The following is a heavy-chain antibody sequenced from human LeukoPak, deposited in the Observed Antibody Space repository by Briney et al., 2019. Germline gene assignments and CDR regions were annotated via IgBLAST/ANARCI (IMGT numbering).Heavy chain of an antibody. Sequence: PSETLSPTCAVYGGPFSGYYWSWICQPPGKGLEWIGEINHSGSTNYNPSLKSRVTISVDTSKNQFSLKLSSVTAADTAVYYCARGPHYDILTGYYGRLNYFDYSGQGTLVTVSS. CDR1: GGPFSGYY. J-gene: IGHJ4*02. V-gene: IGHV4-34*01. CDR3: ARGPHYDILTGYYGRLNYFDY. D-gene: IGHD3-9*01. CDR2: INHSGST.